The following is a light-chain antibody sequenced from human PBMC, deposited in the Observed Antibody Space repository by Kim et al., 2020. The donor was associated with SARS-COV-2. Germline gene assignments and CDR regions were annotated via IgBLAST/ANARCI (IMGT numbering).Light chain of an antibody. V-gene: IGLV1-47*01. CDR3: AAWDDSMSGWV. J-gene: IGLJ3*02. CDR2: RNN. CDR1: SSNIGSNY. Sequence: QSVLTQPPSASGTPGQRVTISCSGSSSNIGSNYVYWYQQHPGTAPKLLIYRNNQRPSGVPDRFFGSKSGTSASLAISWLRSEDEADYYCAAWDDSMSGWVFGGGTQLTVL.